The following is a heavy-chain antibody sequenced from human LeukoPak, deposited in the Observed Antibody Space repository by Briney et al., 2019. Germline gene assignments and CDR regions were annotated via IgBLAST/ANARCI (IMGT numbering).Heavy chain of an antibody. CDR1: GFTFNIYG. D-gene: IGHD3-10*01. Sequence: PGGSLRLSCVASGFTFNIYGLHWVRQAPGKGLEWVAVIWYDGSNKFYADSVKGRFTISRDNSRDTVYLQMNSLRAEDTAVYYCARDQYYFGSGTPGDDAFDIWGQGTMVTVSS. CDR2: IWYDGSNK. CDR3: ARDQYYFGSGTPGDDAFDI. J-gene: IGHJ3*02. V-gene: IGHV3-33*01.